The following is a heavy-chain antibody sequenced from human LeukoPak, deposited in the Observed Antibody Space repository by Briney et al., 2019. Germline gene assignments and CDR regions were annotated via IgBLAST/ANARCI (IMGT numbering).Heavy chain of an antibody. CDR2: VSGDGANT. CDR1: GFIFSNYA. CDR3: AKDLGAGGGSVFNY. D-gene: IGHD3-10*01. V-gene: IGHV3-23*01. Sequence: GGSLILSCAASGFIFSNYAMSWVRQAPGKGLEWVSAVSGDGANTYYTDSVKGRFTISKDNSKSTLSLQMNSLRAEDTAIYYCAKDLGAGGGSVFNYWGQGALVTVSS. J-gene: IGHJ4*02.